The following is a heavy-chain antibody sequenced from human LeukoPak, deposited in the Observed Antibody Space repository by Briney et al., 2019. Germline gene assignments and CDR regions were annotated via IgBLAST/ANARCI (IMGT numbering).Heavy chain of an antibody. V-gene: IGHV4-59*01. J-gene: IGHJ4*02. CDR3: AKVGHYYGSGSYHPYFDY. CDR2: IYYSGST. CDR1: GGSISSYY. D-gene: IGHD3-10*01. Sequence: PSETLSLTCTVSGGSISSYYWSWIRQPPGKGLEWIGYIYYSGSTNYNPSLKSRVTISVDTSKNQFSLKLSSVTAADTAVYYCAKVGHYYGSGSYHPYFDYWGQGTLVTVSS.